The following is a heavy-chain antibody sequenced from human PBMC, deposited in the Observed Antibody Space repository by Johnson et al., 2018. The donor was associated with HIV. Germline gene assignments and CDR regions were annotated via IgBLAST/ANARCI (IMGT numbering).Heavy chain of an antibody. CDR3: AKDPGRRDPHAFDI. CDR1: GFTFSNYA. CDR2: IWYDGSNN. D-gene: IGHD2-15*01. J-gene: IGHJ3*02. Sequence: QVQLVESGGGLVQPGRSLRLSCAASGFTFSNYAMHWVRQAPGKGMAWVAVIWYDGSNNYYADSVKGRFTISKDNSRNTLFLHMKSLRADDTAVYYCAKDPGRRDPHAFDIWGQGTMVTVSS. V-gene: IGHV3-33*06.